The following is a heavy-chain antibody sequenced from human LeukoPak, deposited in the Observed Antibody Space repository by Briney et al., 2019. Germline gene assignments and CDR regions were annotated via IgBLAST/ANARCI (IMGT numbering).Heavy chain of an antibody. CDR2: INPNTGGT. V-gene: IGHV1-2*02. D-gene: IGHD2-2*01. CDR3: ARANSVPAGDYHYWYMDV. J-gene: IGHJ6*03. CDR1: GYTFTGYY. Sequence: ASVKVSCKASGYTFTGYYMHWVRQDPRQGLQWMGWINPNTGGTDYAQKFQGRVTMTRDTSISTVYMELSSLRSGDTAVYYCARANSVPAGDYHYWYMDVWGKGTTVTVSS.